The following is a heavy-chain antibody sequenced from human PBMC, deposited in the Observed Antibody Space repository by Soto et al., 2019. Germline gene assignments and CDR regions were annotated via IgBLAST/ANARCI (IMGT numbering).Heavy chain of an antibody. V-gene: IGHV3-7*03. J-gene: IGHJ4*02. D-gene: IGHD3-3*01. CDR3: ARGGFLGWLSEYYFDY. CDR2: IKQDGSEK. Sequence: LRLSCAASGFTFSSYWMSWVRQAPGKGLEWVANIKQDGSEKYYVDSVKGRFTISRDNAKNSLYLQMNSLRAEDTAVYYCARGGFLGWLSEYYFDYWGQGTLVTVSS. CDR1: GFTFSSYW.